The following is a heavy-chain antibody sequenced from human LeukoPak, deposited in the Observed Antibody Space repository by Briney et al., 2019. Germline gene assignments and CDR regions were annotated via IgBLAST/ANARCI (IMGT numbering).Heavy chain of an antibody. Sequence: ASVKVSCKVSGYTLTELSMHWVRQALGKGLEWMGGFDPEDGETIYAQKFQGRVTMTEDTSTDTAYMELSSLRSEDTAVYYCAATRIEGWLRLNFDYWGQGTLVTVSS. CDR3: AATRIEGWLRLNFDY. CDR2: FDPEDGET. CDR1: GYTLTELS. D-gene: IGHD5-12*01. V-gene: IGHV1-24*01. J-gene: IGHJ4*02.